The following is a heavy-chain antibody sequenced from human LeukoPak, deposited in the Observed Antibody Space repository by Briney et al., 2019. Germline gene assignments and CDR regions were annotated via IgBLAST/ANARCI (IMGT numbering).Heavy chain of an antibody. CDR3: VRDNRSYNFDY. V-gene: IGHV3-74*01. Sequence: GGSLRLSGAASGFTFSRYWMHWVRQAPGKGLVWVSCIKSDGSSTSIADSAKGRFTISRDNAKNTVYLQMNSLRAEDTAVYYCVRDNRSYNFDYWGQGTLVTVSS. J-gene: IGHJ4*02. CDR2: IKSDGSST. D-gene: IGHD1-26*01. CDR1: GFTFSRYW.